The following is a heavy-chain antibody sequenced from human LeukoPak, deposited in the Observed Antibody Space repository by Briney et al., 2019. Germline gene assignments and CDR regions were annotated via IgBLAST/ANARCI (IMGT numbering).Heavy chain of an antibody. J-gene: IGHJ4*02. CDR3: ASESDYYDSSGYPC. CDR1: RYTFTGYY. CDR2: INPNSGGT. D-gene: IGHD3-22*01. V-gene: IGHV1-2*02. Sequence: GASVKVSCKASRYTFTGYYMHWVRQAPGQGLEWMGWINPNSGGTNYAQKFQGRVTMTRDTSISTAYMELSRLRSDDTAVYYCASESDYYDSSGYPCWGQGTLVTVPS.